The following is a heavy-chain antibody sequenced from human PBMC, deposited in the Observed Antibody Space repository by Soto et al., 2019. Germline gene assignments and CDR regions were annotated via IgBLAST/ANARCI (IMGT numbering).Heavy chain of an antibody. V-gene: IGHV1-2*02. CDR2: INPNSGGT. CDR1: GYTFTGYY. D-gene: IGHD2-15*01. J-gene: IGHJ4*02. CDR3: ARLLVVAATPGNY. Sequence: AASVKVSCKASGYTFTGYYMHWVRQAPGQGLEWMGWINPNSGGTNYAQKFQGRVTMTRDTSISTAYMELSRLRSDDTAVYYCARLLVVAATPGNYWGQGTLVTVSS.